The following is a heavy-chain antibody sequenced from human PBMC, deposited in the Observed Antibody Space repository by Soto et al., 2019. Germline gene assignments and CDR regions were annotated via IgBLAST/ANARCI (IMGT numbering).Heavy chain of an antibody. Sequence: EVQLVQSGAEVKKPGESLKISCKASGYSFISYWIGWVRQMPGKGLEWMGIIYPSDSDTRYSPSFQGQVTISADKSISTAYLQWSSLKASDTAMYYCARPLVSAVDIFDFWGQGTLVTVSS. J-gene: IGHJ4*02. CDR1: GYSFISYW. CDR3: ARPLVSAVDIFDF. D-gene: IGHD6-13*01. V-gene: IGHV5-51*03. CDR2: IYPSDSDT.